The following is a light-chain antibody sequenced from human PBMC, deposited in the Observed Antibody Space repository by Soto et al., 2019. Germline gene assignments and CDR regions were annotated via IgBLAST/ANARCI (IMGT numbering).Light chain of an antibody. J-gene: IGKJ4*01. CDR3: QQYNAYPLT. CDR1: QSISPW. V-gene: IGKV1-5*03. Sequence: DIQMTQSPSTLSASVGDSVTITCRASQSISPWLAWYQQKPGKAPTLLIYKASSLEGGVPSRVSGSGSGTDFNITISSLQPDDFATYYCQQYNAYPLTFGGGTTVEIK. CDR2: KAS.